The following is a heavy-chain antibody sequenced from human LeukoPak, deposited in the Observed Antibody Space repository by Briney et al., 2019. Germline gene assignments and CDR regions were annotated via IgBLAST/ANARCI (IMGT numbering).Heavy chain of an antibody. Sequence: GGSLRLSCAASGFTFSSYSMNWVRQAPGKGLEWVSSISSSGSYIYHADSVKGRFTISRDNAKNSLYLQMNSLRAEDTAVYYCAKALGWYYGSGFDYWGQGTLVTVSS. CDR3: AKALGWYYGSGFDY. CDR2: ISSSGSYI. D-gene: IGHD3-10*01. V-gene: IGHV3-21*04. CDR1: GFTFSSYS. J-gene: IGHJ4*02.